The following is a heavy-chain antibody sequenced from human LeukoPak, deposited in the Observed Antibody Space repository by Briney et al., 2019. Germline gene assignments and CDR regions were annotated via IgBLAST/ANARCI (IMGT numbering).Heavy chain of an antibody. Sequence: GGSLRLSCAASGFTLSSYSMNWVRQAPGKGLEWVSSISRSSAYIYYADSVKGRFTVSRDNAKNSLYLQMNSLRAEDTAVYYCARVPYSSSWYTPNYFDYWGQGTLVTVSS. J-gene: IGHJ4*02. D-gene: IGHD6-13*01. V-gene: IGHV3-21*01. CDR3: ARVPYSSSWYTPNYFDY. CDR1: GFTLSSYS. CDR2: ISRSSAYI.